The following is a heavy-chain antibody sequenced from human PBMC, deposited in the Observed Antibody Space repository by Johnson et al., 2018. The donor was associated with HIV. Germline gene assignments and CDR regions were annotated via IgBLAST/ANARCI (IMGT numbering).Heavy chain of an antibody. CDR2: ISGSGGST. Sequence: VQLVESGGGLVQPGGSLRLSCAVSGFTFSSYAMSWVRQAPGKGLEWVSAISGSGGSTYYADSVKGRFTISRDNSKNTVYLEMNSLRAEDTAVYYCARDPQLWFGDGSWDDAFDIWGQGTMVTVSS. CDR1: GFTFSSYA. J-gene: IGHJ3*02. CDR3: ARDPQLWFGDGSWDDAFDI. D-gene: IGHD3-10*01. V-gene: IGHV3-23*04.